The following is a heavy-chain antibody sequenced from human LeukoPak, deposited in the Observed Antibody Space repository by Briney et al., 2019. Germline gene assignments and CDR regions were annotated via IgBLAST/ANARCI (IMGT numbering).Heavy chain of an antibody. CDR1: GFTFSSYV. Sequence: PGGSLRLSCAASGFTFSSYVMHWVRQAPGKGLEWVSVIYSGGDTYYYADSVKGRFTIARDNSKKTLYLQMNNLRVEDTAVYYCARVQFQWFDPWGQGTLVAVSS. J-gene: IGHJ5*02. CDR3: ARVQFQWFDP. V-gene: IGHV3-NL1*01. CDR2: IYSGGDTY.